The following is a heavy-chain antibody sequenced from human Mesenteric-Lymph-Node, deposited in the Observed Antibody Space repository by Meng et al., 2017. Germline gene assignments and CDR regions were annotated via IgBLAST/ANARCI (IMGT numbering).Heavy chain of an antibody. V-gene: IGHV4-34*01. D-gene: IGHD2-2*01. CDR1: GGSFSGYY. J-gene: IGHJ4*02. CDR2: INHSGST. Sequence: QVQLQQWGAGLLKPSETPSFTCAVYGGSFSGYYWSWIRQPPGKGVEWIGEINHSGSTNYNPPLKSRVTISVDTSKNQFSLKLSSVTAADTAVYYCARTIGGADIVVVPAAYYFDYWGQGTLVTVSS. CDR3: ARTIGGADIVVVPAAYYFDY.